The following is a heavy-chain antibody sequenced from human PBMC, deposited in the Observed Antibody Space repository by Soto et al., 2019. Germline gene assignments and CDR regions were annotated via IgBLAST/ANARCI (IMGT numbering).Heavy chain of an antibody. V-gene: IGHV4-31*03. CDR1: GDSVNSAY. D-gene: IGHD6-6*01. CDR3: ARNDAYKSSCFDS. J-gene: IGHJ4*02. CDR2: IHHTGRT. Sequence: QVQLQEMGPGLVRPSQTLTITCTVSGDSVNSAYWSWIRQLPGKGLEWMGNIHHTGRTFYNPSLKSRVAISIDTSKPLFSLKMRSITAADTAVYYCARNDAYKSSCFDSWGQGTVFTVSS.